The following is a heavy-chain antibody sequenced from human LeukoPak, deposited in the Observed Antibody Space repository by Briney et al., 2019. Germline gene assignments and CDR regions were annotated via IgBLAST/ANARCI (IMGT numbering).Heavy chain of an antibody. V-gene: IGHV4-59*01. CDR3: ARIAGAPNRFDP. D-gene: IGHD1-26*01. CDR2: IYYSGST. J-gene: IGHJ5*02. Sequence: SETLSLTCTVSGGSISSYYWSWIRQPPGKGLEWIGYIYYSGSTNYNPSLKSRVTISVDTSKNQFSLKLSSVTAADTAVYYCARIAGAPNRFDPWGQGTLVTVSS. CDR1: GGSISSYY.